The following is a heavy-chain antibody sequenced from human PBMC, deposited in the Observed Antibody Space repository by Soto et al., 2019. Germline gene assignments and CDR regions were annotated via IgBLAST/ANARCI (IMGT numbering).Heavy chain of an antibody. CDR3: ARDLGGWPDY. Sequence: SAKVSCKASGYTFNSYAMHWVRQAHGQRLEWMGWINAGNGNTKYSQKFQGRVTITRDTSASTAYMELSSLRSEDTDVYYCARDLGGWPDYWGQGTLVTVSS. V-gene: IGHV1-3*01. CDR1: GYTFNSYA. CDR2: INAGNGNT. J-gene: IGHJ4*02. D-gene: IGHD2-15*01.